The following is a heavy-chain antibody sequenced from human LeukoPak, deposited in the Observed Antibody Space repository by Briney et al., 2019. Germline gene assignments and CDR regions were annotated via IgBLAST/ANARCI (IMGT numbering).Heavy chain of an antibody. V-gene: IGHV3-23*01. D-gene: IGHD5-12*01. CDR3: AKDLGGYGYWYFDL. J-gene: IGHJ2*01. CDR1: GFTFSSYA. CDR2: ISGSGGST. Sequence: GGSLRLSCAASGFTFSSYAMSWLRQAPGKGLEWVSAISGSGGSTYYADSVKGRFTISRDNSKNTLYLQMNSLRAEDTAVYYCAKDLGGYGYWYFDLWGRGTLVTVSS.